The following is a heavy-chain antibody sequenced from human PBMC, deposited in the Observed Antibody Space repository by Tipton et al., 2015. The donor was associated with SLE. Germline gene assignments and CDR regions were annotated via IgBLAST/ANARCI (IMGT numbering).Heavy chain of an antibody. Sequence: LRLSCTVSGDSISSGGYYWSWIRQHPGKGLEWIGYIGYGGSTYYNPSLKSRVTISMDTSKNQFPLKLTSVTASDRAVYYCERGGVGVYDYFDYWGQGTLVTFSS. CDR3: ERGGVGVYDYFDY. CDR2: IGYGGST. V-gene: IGHV4-31*02. CDR1: GDSISSGGYY. J-gene: IGHJ4*02. D-gene: IGHD5/OR15-5a*01.